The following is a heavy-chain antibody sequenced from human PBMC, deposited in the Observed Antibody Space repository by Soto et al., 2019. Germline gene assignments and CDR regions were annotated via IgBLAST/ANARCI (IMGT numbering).Heavy chain of an antibody. D-gene: IGHD2-8*01. CDR3: AKEYFKFDS. Sequence: ASVKVSCKTSGYTFTTYYLHWVRQAPGQGLEWMGWIDPNSGVTKYAQKFQGRVTVTRDTSISTTYMELSSLTSDDTAVYYCAKEYFKFDSWGQGTLVTVSS. V-gene: IGHV1-2*02. CDR2: IDPNSGVT. J-gene: IGHJ4*02. CDR1: GYTFTTYY.